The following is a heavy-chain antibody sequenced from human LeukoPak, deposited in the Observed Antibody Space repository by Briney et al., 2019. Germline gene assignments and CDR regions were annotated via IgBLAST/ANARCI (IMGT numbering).Heavy chain of an antibody. CDR1: GFTFSNYE. V-gene: IGHV3-48*03. CDR2: ISGSGSII. J-gene: IGHJ5*02. D-gene: IGHD4-11*01. CDR3: ARDWRLDWFDP. Sequence: PGGSLRLSCAASGFTFSNYEMNWVRQAPGKGLEWVSYISGSGSIIYYADSVKGRFAISRDNAKNSLYLQMNSLRAEDTAVYYCARDWRLDWFDPWGQGTLVTVSS.